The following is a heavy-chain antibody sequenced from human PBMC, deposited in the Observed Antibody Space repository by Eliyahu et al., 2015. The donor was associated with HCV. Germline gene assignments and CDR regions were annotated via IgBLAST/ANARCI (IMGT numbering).Heavy chain of an antibody. Sequence: EVQLVESGGGLVKPGGSLRLSCAASGFTLTSYSMNWVRQAPGKGLEWVSSISSSLSYIEYADSVKGRFTLSRDNAKKSLYLQMDSLRAEDTAVYYCARGDATATLDYWGQGTLVTVSS. CDR1: GFTLTSYS. D-gene: IGHD2-15*01. CDR3: ARGDATATLDY. J-gene: IGHJ4*02. V-gene: IGHV3-21*01. CDR2: ISSSLSYI.